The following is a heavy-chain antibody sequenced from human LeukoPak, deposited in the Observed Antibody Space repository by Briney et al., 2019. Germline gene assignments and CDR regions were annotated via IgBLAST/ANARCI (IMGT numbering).Heavy chain of an antibody. J-gene: IGHJ4*02. CDR2: IYPGDSDT. CDR3: ARRTHTSKTDFDY. Sequence: GESLKISCQGSGYSFTSYWLAWVRQMPGGGLEWMGIIYPGDSDTEYSPSFEGQVTISADKSISTAYPQWSSLKASDTAMYYCARRTHTSKTDFDYWGQGTLVTVSS. V-gene: IGHV5-51*01. D-gene: IGHD1-14*01. CDR1: GYSFTSYW.